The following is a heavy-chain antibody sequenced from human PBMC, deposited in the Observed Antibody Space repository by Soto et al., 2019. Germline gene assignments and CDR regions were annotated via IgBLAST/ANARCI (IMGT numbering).Heavy chain of an antibody. CDR1: GFTFSSYG. CDR3: AKEHGYSYYPYDGMEV. CDR2: ISYDGNNE. D-gene: IGHD5-18*01. V-gene: IGHV3-30*18. J-gene: IGHJ6*01. Sequence: HPGGSLRLSCAASGFTFSSYGMHWVRQAPGKGLEWVAVISYDGNNEYYVDSVKGRFTISRDNSKSTLYLQMNSLRGDDTAVYYCAKEHGYSYYPYDGMEVWGQGTTVTVSS.